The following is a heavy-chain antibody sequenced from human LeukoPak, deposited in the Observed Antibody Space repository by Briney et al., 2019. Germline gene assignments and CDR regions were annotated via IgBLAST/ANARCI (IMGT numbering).Heavy chain of an antibody. J-gene: IGHJ4*02. D-gene: IGHD1-1*01. CDR3: VRDGRPLDY. CDR2: IKQDGSEK. CDR1: GFTFSKYW. V-gene: IGHV3-7*01. Sequence: AGGSLRLSCAASGFTFSKYWMSWVRQAPGKGLEWVANIKQDGSEKYFVDSVRGRFIISRDNAENSLYLQMNSLRAEDTAIYYCVRDGRPLDYWGQGTLVTVSS.